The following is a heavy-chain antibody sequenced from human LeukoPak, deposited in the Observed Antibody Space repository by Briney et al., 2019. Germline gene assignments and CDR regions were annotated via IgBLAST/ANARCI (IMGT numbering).Heavy chain of an antibody. V-gene: IGHV1-8*01. J-gene: IGHJ3*02. D-gene: IGHD1-26*01. CDR3: ARKSYLRTIREDDALDI. CDR2: MNPNSGNT. CDR1: GYTFTSYD. Sequence: ASVKVFCKASGYTFTSYDINWVRQATGQGLEWMGWMNPNSGNTGYAQKFQGRVTMTRNTSISTAYMELSSLRSEDTAVYYCARKSYLRTIREDDALDIWGQGTKVTVSS.